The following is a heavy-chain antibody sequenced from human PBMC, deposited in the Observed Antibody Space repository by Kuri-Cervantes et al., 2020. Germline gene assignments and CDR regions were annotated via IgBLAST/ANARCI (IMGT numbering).Heavy chain of an antibody. CDR3: ARGDYYDSSGYFDY. CDR2: ISAYNGDT. V-gene: IGHV1-18*01. CDR1: GGTFSSYA. J-gene: IGHJ4*02. Sequence: ASVKVSCKASGGTFSSYAISWVRQAPGQGLEWMGWISAYNGDTNYAQKLQGRVTMTTDTSTSTAYMELRSLRSDDTAVYYCARGDYYDSSGYFDYWGQGTLVTVSS. D-gene: IGHD3-22*01.